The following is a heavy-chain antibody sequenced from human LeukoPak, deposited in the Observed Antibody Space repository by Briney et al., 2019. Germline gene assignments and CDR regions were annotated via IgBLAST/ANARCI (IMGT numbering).Heavy chain of an antibody. J-gene: IGHJ4*02. CDR2: IYSTGTT. V-gene: IGHV4-39*01. Sequence: SETLSLTCTVSGASVSSGHYYWGWIRQPPGKGLEWMGSIYSTGTTYYNPSLKSRVIISIDTSKNQFSLNLSSVTAADTSVYYCARRKDFWSGLVNYWGQGTLVTVSS. D-gene: IGHD3-3*01. CDR3: ARRKDFWSGLVNY. CDR1: GASVSSGHYY.